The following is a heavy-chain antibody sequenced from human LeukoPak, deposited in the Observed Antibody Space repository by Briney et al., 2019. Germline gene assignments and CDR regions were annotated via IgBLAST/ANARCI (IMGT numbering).Heavy chain of an antibody. Sequence: ASVKVSCKTSGYTFNNYGINWVRQAPGQGLEWVGWISGYNGNTNYAQKFQGRITMTIDTPTSTGYMEFRSLTSDDTAVFYCARYGGGDTWYAHFGMDAWGRGTTVTVSS. V-gene: IGHV1-18*01. D-gene: IGHD2-21*02. CDR3: ARYGGGDTWYAHFGMDA. CDR2: ISGYNGNT. J-gene: IGHJ6*02. CDR1: GYTFNNYG.